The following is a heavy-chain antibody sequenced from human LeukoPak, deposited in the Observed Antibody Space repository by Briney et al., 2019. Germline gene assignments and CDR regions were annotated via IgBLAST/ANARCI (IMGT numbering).Heavy chain of an antibody. V-gene: IGHV3-11*04. Sequence: GGSLRLSCAASGFTFSDYYMSWIRQAPGKGLEWVSYISSSGSTIYYADSVKGRFTISRDNAKNSLYLQMNSLRAEDTAVYYCARDPYSSSWYGNYYYYMDVWGKGTTVTVSS. J-gene: IGHJ6*03. D-gene: IGHD6-13*01. CDR3: ARDPYSSSWYGNYYYYMDV. CDR1: GFTFSDYY. CDR2: ISSSGSTI.